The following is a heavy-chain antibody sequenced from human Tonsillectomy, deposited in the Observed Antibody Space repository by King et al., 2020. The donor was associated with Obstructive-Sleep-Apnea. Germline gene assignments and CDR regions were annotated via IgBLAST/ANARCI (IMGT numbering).Heavy chain of an antibody. CDR3: SSGTGLLWFGEFWFDP. CDR1: GVSFSGYY. Sequence: VQLQQWGAGLLKPSETLSLTCAVYGVSFSGYYWSWIRQPPGKGLEWIGEINHSGSTNYNPSLKSRGTISVDTSKNQFSLKLSSVTAADTAVYYFSSGTGLLWFGEFWFDPWGQGTLVTVSS. D-gene: IGHD3-10*01. J-gene: IGHJ5*02. CDR2: INHSGST. V-gene: IGHV4-34*01.